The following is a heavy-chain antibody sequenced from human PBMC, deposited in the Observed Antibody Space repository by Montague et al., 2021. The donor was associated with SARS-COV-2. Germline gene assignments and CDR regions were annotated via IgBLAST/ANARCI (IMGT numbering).Heavy chain of an antibody. V-gene: IGHV4-39*02. CDR2: IYYTGNT. D-gene: IGHD3-22*01. J-gene: IGHJ3*01. CDR1: GGSITNNIDY. Sequence: SGTLSLTCTVSGGSITNNIDYWAWIRQPPGEGLEWIGSIYYTGNTYYNPSLKSRVTISVVTSKNHFTLKLSSVTAAETAVYYCARLKRYFDSSGSPSAFDFWGQGTKVTVSS. CDR3: ARLKRYFDSSGSPSAFDF.